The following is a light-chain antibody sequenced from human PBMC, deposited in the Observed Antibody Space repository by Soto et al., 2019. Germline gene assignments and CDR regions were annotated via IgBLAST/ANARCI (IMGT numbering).Light chain of an antibody. CDR2: EVS. J-gene: IGLJ2*01. CDR1: SSDVGGFNY. CDR3: SSYVGGNSLL. V-gene: IGLV2-8*01. Sequence: QSALTQPPSASGSPGQSVTISCTGTSSDVGGFNYVSWYQQHPGKAPRLMIYEVSKRPSGVPDRFSGSKSGNTASLTVSGLQAEDEADYFCSSYVGGNSLLFGGGTQLT.